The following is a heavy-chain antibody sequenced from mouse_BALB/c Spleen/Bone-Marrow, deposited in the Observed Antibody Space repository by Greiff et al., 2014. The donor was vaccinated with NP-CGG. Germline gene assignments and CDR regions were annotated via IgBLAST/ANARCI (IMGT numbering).Heavy chain of an antibody. CDR2: IHPNSGNT. V-gene: IGHV1S130*01. Sequence: VQLQQSGSVLVRPGTSVNLSCKASGFTFTSSWMHWAKQRPGQGLEWIGDIHPNSGNTYYNEKFKGKATLTVDSSSSTVYVDLSSLTSEDSAVYFCARSYRFWYFDVWGAGTTVTVSS. D-gene: IGHD2-14*01. CDR1: GFTFTSSW. CDR3: ARSYRFWYFDV. J-gene: IGHJ1*01.